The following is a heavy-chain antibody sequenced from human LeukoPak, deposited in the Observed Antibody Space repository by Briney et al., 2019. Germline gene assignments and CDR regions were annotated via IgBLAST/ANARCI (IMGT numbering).Heavy chain of an antibody. J-gene: IGHJ4*02. CDR3: ARGGWKYFDY. V-gene: IGHV4-34*01. CDR1: GVSFSGYY. D-gene: IGHD1-1*01. Sequence: PSETLSLTCAVYGVSFSGYYWSWIRQPPGKGLEWIGEINHSGSTNYNPSLKSRVTISVDTSKNQFSLKLSSVTAADTAVYYCARGGWKYFDYWGQGTLVTVSS. CDR2: INHSGST.